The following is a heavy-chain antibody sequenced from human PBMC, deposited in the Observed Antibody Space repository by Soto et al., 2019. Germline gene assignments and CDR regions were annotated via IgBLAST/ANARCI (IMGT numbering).Heavy chain of an antibody. CDR1: GFTVSSNY. J-gene: IGHJ4*02. Sequence: PGGSLRLSCAASGFTVSSNYMSWVRQAPGKGLEWVSVIYNGGGTYYADSVKGRFTISRHNSKNTLYLQMNSLRAEDTAVYYCARFPYSSSANIWVLNDGYFDYWGQGTLVTVAS. D-gene: IGHD6-6*01. CDR2: IYNGGGT. CDR3: ARFPYSSSANIWVLNDGYFDY. V-gene: IGHV3-53*04.